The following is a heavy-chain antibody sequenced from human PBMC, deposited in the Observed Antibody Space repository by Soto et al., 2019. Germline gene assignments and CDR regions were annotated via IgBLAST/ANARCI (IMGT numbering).Heavy chain of an antibody. CDR3: ARDRRHLASGGNGVFWAGGMDV. V-gene: IGHV4-31*03. CDR1: GGSISSGGYY. J-gene: IGHJ6*02. CDR2: IYYSGST. Sequence: QVQLQESGPGLVKPSQTLSLTCTVSGGSISSGGYYWSWIRQHPGKGLEWIGYIYYSGSTYYNPSLKSRVTISVDTSKNQFSLKLSSVTAADTAVYYCARDRRHLASGGNGVFWAGGMDVWGQGTTVTVSS. D-gene: IGHD2-15*01.